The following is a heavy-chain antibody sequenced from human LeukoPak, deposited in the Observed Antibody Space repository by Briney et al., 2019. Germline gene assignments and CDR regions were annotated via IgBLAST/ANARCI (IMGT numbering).Heavy chain of an antibody. D-gene: IGHD2-15*01. CDR3: ARVLLRSRYFDL. CDR1: GGSFSGYY. CDR2: INHSGST. J-gene: IGHJ2*01. V-gene: IGHV4-34*01. Sequence: NPSETLSLTCAVYGGSFSGYYWSWIRQPPGKGLEWIGEINHSGSTNYNPSLKSRVTISVDTSKNQFPLKLSSVTAADTAVYYCARVLLRSRYFDLWGRGTLVTVSS.